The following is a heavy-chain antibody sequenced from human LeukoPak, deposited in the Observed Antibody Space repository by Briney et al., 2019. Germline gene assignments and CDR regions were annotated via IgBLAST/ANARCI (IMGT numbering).Heavy chain of an antibody. CDR1: GFTFSNYG. J-gene: IGHJ6*03. Sequence: GGSLRLSCSASGFTFSNYGMHWVRQAPGKGLEWVAFIRYDGSNKYRADSVKGRFTIPRDNSKNTLYLQMNSLRPEDTAVYFCAKDWRRIVVVGPITRHGNYMDVWGKGTTVTISS. CDR3: AKDWRRIVVVGPITRHGNYMDV. D-gene: IGHD2-15*01. V-gene: IGHV3-30*02. CDR2: IRYDGSNK.